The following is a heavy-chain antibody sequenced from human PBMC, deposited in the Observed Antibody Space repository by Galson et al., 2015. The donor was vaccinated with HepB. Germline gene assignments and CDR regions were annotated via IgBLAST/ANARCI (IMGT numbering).Heavy chain of an antibody. J-gene: IGHJ4*02. CDR3: AKGGVVGSRGLLDY. CDR1: GFIFSTYA. V-gene: IGHV3-23*01. CDR2: ISGGGGDT. D-gene: IGHD2-2*01. Sequence: SLRLSCAASGFIFSTYAMSWVRQAPGRGLEWVSAISGGGGDTFYADSVKGRFTISRDNSKNTLNLQMNSLRGEDTAVYYCAKGGVVGSRGLLDYWGQGTLVTVSS.